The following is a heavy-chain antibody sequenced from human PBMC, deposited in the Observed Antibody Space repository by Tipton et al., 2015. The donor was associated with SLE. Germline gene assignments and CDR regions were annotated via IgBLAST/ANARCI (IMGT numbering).Heavy chain of an antibody. Sequence: TLSLTCAVYGGSFSGYYWSWIRQPPGKGLEWIGEINHSGSTNYNPSLKSRVTISVDTSKNQLSLKLGAVTAADTAVYYCARRFRGGPLSMDVWGQGTTVTVSS. D-gene: IGHD3-10*01. V-gene: IGHV4-34*01. CDR2: INHSGST. CDR1: GGSFSGYY. CDR3: ARRFRGGPLSMDV. J-gene: IGHJ6*02.